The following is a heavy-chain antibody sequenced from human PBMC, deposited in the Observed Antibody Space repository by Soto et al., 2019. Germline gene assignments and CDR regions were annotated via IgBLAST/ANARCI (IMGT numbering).Heavy chain of an antibody. CDR2: NSAYNGHP. J-gene: IGHJ4*02. CDR1: GYPFTSYG. D-gene: IGHD7-27*01. CDR3: ARATPGFDY. Sequence: QVQLVQSGAEVKKPGASVKVSCKASGYPFTSYGISWVRQAPGKGLEWMGWNSAYNGHPNYAQKLQGRDTMTTDTSTSTAYMELRSLGSDDTAVYYCARATPGFDYWGQGTLVTVSS. V-gene: IGHV1-18*01.